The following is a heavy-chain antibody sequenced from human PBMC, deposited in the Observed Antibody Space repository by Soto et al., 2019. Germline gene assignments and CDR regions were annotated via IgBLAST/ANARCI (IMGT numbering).Heavy chain of an antibody. J-gene: IGHJ5*02. V-gene: IGHV3-48*02. Sequence: EVQLVESGGGLVQPGGSLRLSCAASGFTFSSYSMNWVRQAPGKGLEWVSFISSSSSTIYYADSVKGRFTISRDNAKNSLFLQMNSLRDEDTAVYYCAREGYERGLTWFDPWGQGTLVTVSS. CDR3: AREGYERGLTWFDP. CDR2: ISSSSSTI. D-gene: IGHD2-2*01. CDR1: GFTFSSYS.